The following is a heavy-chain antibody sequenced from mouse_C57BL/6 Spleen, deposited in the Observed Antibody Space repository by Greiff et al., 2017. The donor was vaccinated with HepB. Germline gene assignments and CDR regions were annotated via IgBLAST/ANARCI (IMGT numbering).Heavy chain of an antibody. CDR1: GFTFSSYG. V-gene: IGHV5-6*01. CDR2: ISSGGSYT. J-gene: IGHJ4*01. D-gene: IGHD2-3*01. CDR3: ARQDGYSSYYYAMDY. Sequence: DVQLVESGGDLVKPGGSLKLSCAASGFTFSSYGMSWVRQTPDKRLEWVATISSGGSYTYYPDSVKGRFTISRDNAKNTLYLQMSSLKSEDTAMYYCARQDGYSSYYYAMDYWGQGTSVTVSS.